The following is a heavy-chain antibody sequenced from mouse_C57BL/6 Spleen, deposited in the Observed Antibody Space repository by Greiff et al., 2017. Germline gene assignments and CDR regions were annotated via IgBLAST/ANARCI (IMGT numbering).Heavy chain of an antibody. J-gene: IGHJ1*03. V-gene: IGHV5-4*01. CDR2: ISDGGSYT. D-gene: IGHD1-1*01. Sequence: EVQLVESGGGLVKPGGSLKLSCAASGFTFSSYAMSWVRQTPEKRLEWVATISDGGSYTYYPDNVKGRFTISRDNAKNNLYLQMSHLKSEDTAMYYCASYYGSSLLYWYFDVWGTGTTVTVSS. CDR3: ASYYGSSLLYWYFDV. CDR1: GFTFSSYA.